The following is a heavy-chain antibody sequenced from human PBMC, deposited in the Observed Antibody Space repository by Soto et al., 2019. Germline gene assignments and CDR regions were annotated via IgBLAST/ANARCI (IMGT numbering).Heavy chain of an antibody. V-gene: IGHV4-31*03. D-gene: IGHD3-22*01. CDR1: GGSISSGGYY. CDR3: ASFTYYYDSSGYYLRD. CDR2: IYYSGST. Sequence: SETLSLTCTVSGGSISSGGYYWSWIRQHPGKGLEWIGDIYYSGSTYYNPSLKSRVTRSVDTSKNQFSLKLSSVTAADTAVYYCASFTYYYDSSGYYLRDWGQGTLVTVSS. J-gene: IGHJ4*02.